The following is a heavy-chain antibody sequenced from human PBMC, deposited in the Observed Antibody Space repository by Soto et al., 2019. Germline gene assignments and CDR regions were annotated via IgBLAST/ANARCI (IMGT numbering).Heavy chain of an antibody. CDR2: ISSSSGYI. V-gene: IGHV3-21*02. CDR1: GFTFSSYT. CDR3: ARGGLHSYYFYYMDV. Sequence: EVQLVESGGGLVKPGGSLRLSCAASGFTFSSYTMNWVRQAPGKGLEWVSSISSSSGYIHYADSGKGRFTISRDNAKNSLYLPFNSLRAEDTAVYYSARGGLHSYYFYYMDVWGKGTTVTVSS. J-gene: IGHJ6*03.